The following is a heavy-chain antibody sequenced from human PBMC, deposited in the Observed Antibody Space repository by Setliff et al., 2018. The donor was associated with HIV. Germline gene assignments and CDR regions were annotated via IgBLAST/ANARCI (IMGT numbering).Heavy chain of an antibody. D-gene: IGHD3-22*01. CDR2: IYPNTGNT. J-gene: IGHJ6*02. CDR3: AREIGDYYDSSGYYPPTDYYYGMGV. V-gene: IGHV1-18*01. Sequence: ASVKVSCKASGYTFTDYYIHWVRQAPGQGLEWMGWIYPNTGNTNYAQKLQGRVTMTTDTSTSTAYMELRSLRSDDTAVYYCAREIGDYYDSSGYYPPTDYYYGMGVWGQGTTVTVSS. CDR1: GYTFTDYY.